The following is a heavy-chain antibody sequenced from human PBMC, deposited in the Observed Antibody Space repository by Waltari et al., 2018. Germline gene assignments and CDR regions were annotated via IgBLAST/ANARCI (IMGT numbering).Heavy chain of an antibody. CDR2: ISSGSSFI. CDR3: ARDKLEQLIEIDH. D-gene: IGHD1-1*01. CDR1: GFSFGSYA. Sequence: EVQLVESGGGLVKPGGSLRLSCVASGFSFGSYAMNWVRQARGKGLEWVPSISSGSSFIYYADSVKGRFTISRDNAKNSLYLQMNNVRAEDTAVYYCARDKLEQLIEIDHWGQGTLVSVSS. J-gene: IGHJ4*02. V-gene: IGHV3-21*02.